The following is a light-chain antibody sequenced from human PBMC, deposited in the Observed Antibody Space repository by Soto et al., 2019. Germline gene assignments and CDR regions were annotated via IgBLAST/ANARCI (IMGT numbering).Light chain of an antibody. CDR1: QDISNY. Sequence: DIQMTQSPSSLSASVGDRVTITCQASQDISNYLNWYQQKPGKDPKLLIYDASNLEAGVPSSFSGSGSGTDFTFTISSLQAEDIATYYCQQYDILPITFGGGTKVEIK. J-gene: IGKJ4*01. CDR2: DAS. V-gene: IGKV1-33*01. CDR3: QQYDILPIT.